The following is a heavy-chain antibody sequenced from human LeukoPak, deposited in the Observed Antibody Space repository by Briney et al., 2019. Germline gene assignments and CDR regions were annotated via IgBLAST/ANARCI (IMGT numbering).Heavy chain of an antibody. Sequence: AASVKVSCKASGYTFTSNAMHWVRQAPGQGLEWMGGIIPIFGTADYAQKFQGRVTITADESTSTAYMELSSLRSEDTAVYYCAVRGDYFDYWGQGTLVTVSS. V-gene: IGHV1-69*13. CDR3: AVRGDYFDY. CDR1: GYTFTSNA. J-gene: IGHJ4*02. D-gene: IGHD3-10*01. CDR2: IIPIFGTA.